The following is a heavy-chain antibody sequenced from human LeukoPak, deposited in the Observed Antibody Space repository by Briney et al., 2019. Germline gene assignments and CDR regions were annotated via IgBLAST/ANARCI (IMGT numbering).Heavy chain of an antibody. CDR1: GFTFSSYS. CDR2: ISSSSSYI. J-gene: IGHJ6*02. V-gene: IGHV3-21*01. CDR3: ARDAPSIVEVPAAAPYYYYGMDV. D-gene: IGHD2-2*01. Sequence: PGGSLRLSCAASGFTFSSYSMNWVRQAPGKGLEWVSSISSSSSYIYYADSVKGRFTISRDNAKNSLYLQMNSLRAEDTAVYYCARDAPSIVEVPAAAPYYYYGMDVWGQGTTVTVSS.